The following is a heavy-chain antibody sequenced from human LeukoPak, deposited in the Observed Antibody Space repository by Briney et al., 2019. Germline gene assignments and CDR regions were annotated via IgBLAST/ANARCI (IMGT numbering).Heavy chain of an antibody. Sequence: GASVKVSCKASGYTFTSYDINWVRQATGQGLEWMGWINPNSGGTNYAQKFQGRVTMTRDTSISTAYMELSRLRSDDTAVYYCAREPLYGSSSSRSYAFDIWGQGTMVTVSS. CDR2: INPNSGGT. CDR3: AREPLYGSSSSRSYAFDI. CDR1: GYTFTSYD. J-gene: IGHJ3*02. V-gene: IGHV1-2*02. D-gene: IGHD6-6*01.